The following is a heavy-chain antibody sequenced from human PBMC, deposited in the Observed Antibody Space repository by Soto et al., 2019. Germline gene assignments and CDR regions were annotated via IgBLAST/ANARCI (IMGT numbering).Heavy chain of an antibody. V-gene: IGHV4-59*08. CDR3: ARRYCSGGSCYSGSGWFDP. CDR2: IYYSGST. Sequence: QVQLQESGPGLVKPSETLSLTCTVSGGSISSYYWSWIRQPPGKGLEWIGYIYYSGSTNYNPSLKRRVTISVDTSKNQFSLKLSSVTAADTAVYYCARRYCSGGSCYSGSGWFDPWGQGTLVTVSS. CDR1: GGSISSYY. J-gene: IGHJ5*02. D-gene: IGHD2-15*01.